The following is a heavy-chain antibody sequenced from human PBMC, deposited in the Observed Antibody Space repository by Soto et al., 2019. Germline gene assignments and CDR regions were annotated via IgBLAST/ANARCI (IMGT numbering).Heavy chain of an antibody. V-gene: IGHV4-4*02. Sequence: QMQLQESGPGLVKPSGTRSLTCGVSGGFISSRKWWTWVRQPPGKGPEWSGEIYHSGSTNYNPSLTTRVTLSLHKSNDPFALTLTSVTAADTAVYYCALQDCSCTDASLLVNGYFDLWGRGILVTVSS. CDR2: IYHSGST. D-gene: IGHD2-2*01. J-gene: IGHJ2*01. CDR3: ALQDCSCTDASLLVNGYFDL. CDR1: GGFISSRKW.